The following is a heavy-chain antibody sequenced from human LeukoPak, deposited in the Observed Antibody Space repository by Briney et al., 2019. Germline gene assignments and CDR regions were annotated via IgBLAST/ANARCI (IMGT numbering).Heavy chain of an antibody. CDR2: ISYSGIT. CDR1: RGAIGSFY. Sequence: PSETLSLTCTVSRGAIGSFYWSWVRQSPGKGLEWIGYISYSGITNYNPSLKSRVTISLDTSRKQFSLKLSSVTAADTAVYYCARGYCGGDCKYYDFYFFDVWGKGATVTVSS. J-gene: IGHJ6*04. V-gene: IGHV4-59*01. CDR3: ARGYCGGDCKYYDFYFFDV. D-gene: IGHD2-21*02.